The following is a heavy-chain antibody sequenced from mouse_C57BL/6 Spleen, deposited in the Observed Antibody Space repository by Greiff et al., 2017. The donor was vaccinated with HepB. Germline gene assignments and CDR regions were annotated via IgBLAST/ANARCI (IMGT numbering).Heavy chain of an antibody. CDR1: GFTFSNYW. CDR3: TGLAWFAY. V-gene: IGHV6-3*01. CDR2: IRLKSDNYAT. J-gene: IGHJ3*01. Sequence: EVKVEESGGGLVQPGGSMKLSCVASGFTFSNYWMNWVRQSPEKGLEWVAQIRLKSDNYATHYAESVKGRFTISRDDSKSIVYLQMNNLRAEDTGIYYCTGLAWFAYWGQGTLVTVSA.